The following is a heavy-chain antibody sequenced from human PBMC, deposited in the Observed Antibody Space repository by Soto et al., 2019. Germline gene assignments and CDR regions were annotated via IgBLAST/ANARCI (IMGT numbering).Heavy chain of an antibody. D-gene: IGHD4-17*01. J-gene: IGHJ4*02. V-gene: IGHV4-39*02. CDR2: IYYRGTT. CDR3: ARDYGDYQFDY. CDR1: GGSISSSSYY. Sequence: LSLTCTVSGGSISSSSYYWGWIRQPPGKGLEWIGNIYYRGTTYYNPSLKSRVTISVDTSKNQFSLKLASVTAADTAVYYCARDYGDYQFDYWGQGTLVTVS.